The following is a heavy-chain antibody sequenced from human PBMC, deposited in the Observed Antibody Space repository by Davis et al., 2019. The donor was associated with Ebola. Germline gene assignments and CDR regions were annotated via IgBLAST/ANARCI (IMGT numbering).Heavy chain of an antibody. CDR1: GGSISSYY. CDR3: ARGVCSGGSCYFIVATSSPAYFDY. V-gene: IGHV4-34*01. Sequence: PSETLSLTCTVSGGSISSYYWSWIRQPPGKGLEWIGEINHSGSTNYNPSLKSRVTISVDTSKNQFSLKLSSVTAADTAVYYCARGVCSGGSCYFIVATSSPAYFDYWGQGTLVTVSS. J-gene: IGHJ4*02. D-gene: IGHD2-15*01. CDR2: INHSGST.